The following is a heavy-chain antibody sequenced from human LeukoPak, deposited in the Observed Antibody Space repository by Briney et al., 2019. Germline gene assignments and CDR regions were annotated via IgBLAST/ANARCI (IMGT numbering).Heavy chain of an antibody. J-gene: IGHJ4*02. D-gene: IGHD6-19*01. V-gene: IGHV3-30*02. CDR2: IRYDGSNK. Sequence: GGSLRLSCAASGFTFSSYGMHWVRQAPGKGLEWVAFIRYDGSNKYYADSVKGRFTISRDNSKNTLYLQMNSLRAEDTAVYYCARDGARSGLIYSDYWGQGTLVTVSS. CDR3: ARDGARSGLIYSDY. CDR1: GFTFSSYG.